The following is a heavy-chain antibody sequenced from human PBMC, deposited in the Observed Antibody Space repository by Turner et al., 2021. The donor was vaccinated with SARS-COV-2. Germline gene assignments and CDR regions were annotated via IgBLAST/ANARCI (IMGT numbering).Heavy chain of an antibody. D-gene: IGHD3-22*01. Sequence: QVQLVEAGGGVVQPGRSLRLSCEASGFTFSSYGMPWVRQAPGKGLEWVAVIWYDGSNKYYADSVKGRFTISRDISKNTLYLQMNSLRAEDTAVYYCARDHYYDSSGYTLDAFDIWGQGTMVTISS. V-gene: IGHV3-33*01. J-gene: IGHJ3*02. CDR3: ARDHYYDSSGYTLDAFDI. CDR1: GFTFSSYG. CDR2: IWYDGSNK.